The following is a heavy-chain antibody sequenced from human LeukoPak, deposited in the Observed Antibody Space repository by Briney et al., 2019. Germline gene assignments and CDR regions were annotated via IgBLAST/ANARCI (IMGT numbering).Heavy chain of an antibody. Sequence: ASVKVSCKASGGSFSTSCINWVRQAPGQGLECMGRVIHAFGTADYSQNFQGRVTFTADMSTAAAYMDLRSLRSDDTALYYCATQGIGLAGGYFDSWGQGTRVTVSS. V-gene: IGHV1-69*06. CDR1: GGSFSTSC. CDR3: ATQGIGLAGGYFDS. J-gene: IGHJ4*02. D-gene: IGHD2-8*02. CDR2: VIHAFGTA.